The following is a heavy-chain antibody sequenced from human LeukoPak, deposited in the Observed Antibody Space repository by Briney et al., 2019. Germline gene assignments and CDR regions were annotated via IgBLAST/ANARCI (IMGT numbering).Heavy chain of an antibody. V-gene: IGHV3-74*01. Sequence: SGGSLRLSCAASGFTFSSYWMHWVRQAPGKGLVWVSRINSDGNITNYADSVKGRFTISRDNAENTLYLQMNSLRVEDTAVYYCARGRPHGNDYWGQGTLVTVSS. CDR3: ARGRPHGNDY. CDR2: INSDGNIT. CDR1: GFTFSSYW. D-gene: IGHD4-23*01. J-gene: IGHJ4*02.